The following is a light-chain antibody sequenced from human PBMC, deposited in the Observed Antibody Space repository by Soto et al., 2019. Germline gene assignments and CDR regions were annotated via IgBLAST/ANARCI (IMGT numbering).Light chain of an antibody. V-gene: IGKV1-5*01. J-gene: IGKJ1*01. CDR1: QTISHY. CDR2: GAS. Sequence: DIQMTQSPSTLSASVRDRVTITCRASQTISHYLAWYQQKPGKAPKLLIYGASSLARGVPSRFSGSGSGTEFTLTINSLQPDDFATYFCQHYTSYSGTFGQGTKVEIK. CDR3: QHYTSYSGT.